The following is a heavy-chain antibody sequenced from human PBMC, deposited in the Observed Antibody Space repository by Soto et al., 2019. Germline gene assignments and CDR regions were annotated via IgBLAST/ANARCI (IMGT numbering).Heavy chain of an antibody. D-gene: IGHD3-10*01. CDR2: LIPLLGIA. J-gene: IGHJ4*02. CDR1: GGTFSSYT. V-gene: IGHV1-69*02. CDR3: ARARPPGTRMVRGVNPMDY. Sequence: QVQLVQSGAEVKKPGSSVKVSCKASGGTFSSYTISWVRQAPGQGLEWMGRLIPLLGIANYAQKFQGRVTITADKSTSTAYMVLSSLRSDDTAVYYCARARPPGTRMVRGVNPMDYWGQGTLVTVSS.